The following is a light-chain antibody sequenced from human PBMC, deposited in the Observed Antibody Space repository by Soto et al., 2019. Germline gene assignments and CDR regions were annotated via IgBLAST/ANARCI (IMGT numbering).Light chain of an antibody. CDR3: SSYAGSSTLVV. CDR1: SSDVGAYNY. CDR2: DVS. Sequence: QSVLTQPASVSGSPGQSITISCTGASSDVGAYNYVSWYQQHPGKAPKLMIFDVSNRPSGVSDRFSGSKSANAASLTISGLQAEDEADYYCSSYAGSSTLVVFGGGTKLTVL. J-gene: IGLJ3*02. V-gene: IGLV2-14*01.